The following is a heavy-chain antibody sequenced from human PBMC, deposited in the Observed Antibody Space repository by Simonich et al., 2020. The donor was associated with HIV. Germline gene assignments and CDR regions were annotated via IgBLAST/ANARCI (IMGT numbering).Heavy chain of an antibody. CDR3: ARRTTAYYNFWSGYYFDY. V-gene: IGHV4-34*01. J-gene: IGHJ4*02. Sequence: QVQLQQWGAGLLKPSETLSLTCAVYGGSFSGYYWRWIRQSPGKGLEWIGEINRSGSAHANPSLASRVTIAVETSKNQVSVKLSSVTVADTAVYYCARRTTAYYNFWSGYYFDYWGQGTQVTVSS. CDR1: GGSFSGYY. D-gene: IGHD3-3*01. CDR2: INRSGSA.